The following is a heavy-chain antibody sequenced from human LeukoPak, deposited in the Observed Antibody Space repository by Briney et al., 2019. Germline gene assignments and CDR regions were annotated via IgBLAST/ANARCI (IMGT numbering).Heavy chain of an antibody. D-gene: IGHD6-13*01. Sequence: PGGSLRLSCAASGFTFSSYGMHWVRQAPGKGLEWVAVISYDGSNKYYADSVKGRFTISRDNSKNTLYLQMNSLRAEDTAVYYCAKDRGGSSWSKQNDYFDYWGQGTLVTVSS. CDR2: ISYDGSNK. J-gene: IGHJ4*02. V-gene: IGHV3-30*18. CDR3: AKDRGGSSWSKQNDYFDY. CDR1: GFTFSSYG.